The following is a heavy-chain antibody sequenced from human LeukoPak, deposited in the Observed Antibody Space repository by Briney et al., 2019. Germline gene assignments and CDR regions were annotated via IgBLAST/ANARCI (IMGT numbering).Heavy chain of an antibody. J-gene: IGHJ4*02. CDR2: IYYSGNT. CDR1: GDSINGFY. CDR3: ASTYGDYSLSSEI. V-gene: IGHV4-59*01. D-gene: IGHD4-17*01. Sequence: SETLSLTCTVSGDSINGFYWSWIRQPPGKPLEWIGYIYYSGNTRYNPSLKSRLTISIDTSQNQSSLRLSSVTAADTAVYYCASTYGDYSLSSEIWGQGTLVTVSS.